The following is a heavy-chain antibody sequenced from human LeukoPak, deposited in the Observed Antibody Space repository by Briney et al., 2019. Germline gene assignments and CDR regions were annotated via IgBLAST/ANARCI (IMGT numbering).Heavy chain of an antibody. D-gene: IGHD1-26*01. Sequence: PGGSLRLSCAGSGFTFSSYWISWVRQAPGKGLERVANINQDGSRRHYVDSVKGRFTISRDNAKNSLYLQMNSLRAEDTAVYYCARDRSGVGATLYWGQGTLVTVSS. CDR1: GFTFSSYW. V-gene: IGHV3-7*01. CDR3: ARDRSGVGATLY. J-gene: IGHJ4*02. CDR2: INQDGSRR.